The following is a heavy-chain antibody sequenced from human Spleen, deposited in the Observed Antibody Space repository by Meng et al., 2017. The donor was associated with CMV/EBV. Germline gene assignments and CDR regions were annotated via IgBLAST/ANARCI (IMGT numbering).Heavy chain of an antibody. V-gene: IGHV1-2*02. Sequence: SGYTFSAYYINWVRQVSGQGLEWMGWINPKSGGTNYAQKFQGRVAMTRDTSISTAYMELSSLTSDDSAIYYCARDKMFGGVISRWFDPWGQGTLVTVSS. CDR1: GYTFSAYY. J-gene: IGHJ5*02. CDR3: ARDKMFGGVISRWFDP. CDR2: INPKSGGT. D-gene: IGHD3-16*01.